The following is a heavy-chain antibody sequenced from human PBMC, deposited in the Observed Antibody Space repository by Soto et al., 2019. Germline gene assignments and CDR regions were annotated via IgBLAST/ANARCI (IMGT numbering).Heavy chain of an antibody. CDR2: IIPIFGTA. J-gene: IGHJ6*02. CDR1: GGTFSSYA. D-gene: IGHD3-3*01. Sequence: QVQLVQSGAEVKKPGSSVKVSCKASGGTFSSYAISWVRQAPGQGLEWMEGIIPIFGTANYAQKFQGRVTITADKSTSTAYMELSSLRSEDTAVYYCARELTIFGVVYYYYGMDVWGQGTTVTVSS. CDR3: ARELTIFGVVYYYYGMDV. V-gene: IGHV1-69*06.